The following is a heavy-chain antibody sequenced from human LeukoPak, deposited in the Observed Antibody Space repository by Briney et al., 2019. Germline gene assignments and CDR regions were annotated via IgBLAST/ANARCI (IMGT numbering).Heavy chain of an antibody. D-gene: IGHD2-2*01. CDR3: ARANALYCSSTSCLFDY. J-gene: IGHJ4*02. Sequence: ASVKVSCKASGYTFTDYYIHWVRQAPGQGLEWMAWINPNSGGTYYAQNFHDRITLTRDTSVSTAYMELSRLRSDTAIYYCARANALYCSSTSCLFDYWGQGTLVTVSS. CDR1: GYTFTDYY. CDR2: INPNSGGT. V-gene: IGHV1-2*02.